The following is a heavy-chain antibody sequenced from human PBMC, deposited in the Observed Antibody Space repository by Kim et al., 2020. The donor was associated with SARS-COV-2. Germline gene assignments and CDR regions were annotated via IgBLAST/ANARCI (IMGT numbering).Heavy chain of an antibody. D-gene: IGHD3-22*01. CDR1: GYSFTSYW. CDR3: ARPYDSSGYGDAFDI. J-gene: IGHJ3*02. CDR2: IYPGDSDT. Sequence: GESLKISCQGSGYSFTSYWIGWVRQMPGKGLEWMGIIYPGDSDTRYSPSFQGQVTISADKSISTAYLQWSSLKASDTAMYYCARPYDSSGYGDAFDIWGQGTMVTVSS. V-gene: IGHV5-51*01.